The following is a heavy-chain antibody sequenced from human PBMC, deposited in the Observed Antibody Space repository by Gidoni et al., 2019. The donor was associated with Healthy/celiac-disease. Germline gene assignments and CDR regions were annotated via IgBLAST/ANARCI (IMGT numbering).Heavy chain of an antibody. CDR3: AKAVRLGSSRYCTNGVCEWANDY. CDR1: GSTFSSYA. V-gene: IGHV3-23*01. J-gene: IGHJ4*02. D-gene: IGHD2-8*01. Sequence: EVQLLESGGGLVQPGGSLSTSCAASGSTFSSYAMSWVRQAPGKGLEWVSAISGSGGSTYYADSVKGRFTISRDNSKNTLYLQMNSLRAEDTAVYYCAKAVRLGSSRYCTNGVCEWANDYWGQGTLVTVSS. CDR2: ISGSGGST.